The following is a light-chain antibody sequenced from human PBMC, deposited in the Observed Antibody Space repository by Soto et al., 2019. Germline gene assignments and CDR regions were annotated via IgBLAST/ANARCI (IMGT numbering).Light chain of an antibody. V-gene: IGLV2-8*01. Sequence: QSALTQPPSASGSPGQSVTISCTGSSSDVGGYNFVSWYQQHPGKAPKLMIYDVSERPSGVPDRFSGSKSGNTASLTVSGLPADDEADYYCSSYAGTSIPVVIGGGTKLTVL. J-gene: IGLJ2*01. CDR1: SSDVGGYNF. CDR2: DVS. CDR3: SSYAGTSIPVV.